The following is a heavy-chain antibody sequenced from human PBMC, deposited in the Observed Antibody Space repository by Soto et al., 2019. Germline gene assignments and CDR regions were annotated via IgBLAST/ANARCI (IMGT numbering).Heavy chain of an antibody. J-gene: IGHJ4*02. V-gene: IGHV1-69*13. CDR3: ARGLPNGVCPDCFDY. CDR2: IIPIFGTA. D-gene: IGHD2-8*01. Sequence: GPPVKVSCKASGGTFSSYAISWVRQAPGQGLEWMGGIIPIFGTANYAQKFQGRVTITADESTSTAYMELSSLRSEDTAVYYCARGLPNGVCPDCFDYWGQGTLVTVSS. CDR1: GGTFSSYA.